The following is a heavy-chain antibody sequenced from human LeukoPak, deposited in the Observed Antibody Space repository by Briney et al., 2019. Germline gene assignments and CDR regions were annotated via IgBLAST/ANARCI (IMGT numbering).Heavy chain of an antibody. J-gene: IGHJ4*02. CDR2: ISSSSSYI. V-gene: IGHV3-21*01. D-gene: IGHD6-6*01. CDR3: ARASPPLAARGQFDY. CDR1: GFTFSSYA. Sequence: GGSLRLSCAASGFTFSSYAMNWVRQAPGKGLEWVSSISSSSSYIYYADSVKGRFTISRDNAKNSLYLQMNSLRAEDTAVYYCARASPPLAARGQFDYWGQGTPVTVSS.